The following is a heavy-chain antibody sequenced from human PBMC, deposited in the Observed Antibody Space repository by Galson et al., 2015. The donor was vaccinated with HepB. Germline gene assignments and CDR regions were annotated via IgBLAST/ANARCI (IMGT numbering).Heavy chain of an antibody. Sequence: SLRLSCAASGFTFNNYDMHWVRQPPGKGLEWVAFISYDGSNQYYADSVKGRFTISRDNSKNTLYSQVNSLRPEDTAFYYCARYRDLDNWGQGSLVTVSS. J-gene: IGHJ4*02. D-gene: IGHD1-26*01. CDR2: ISYDGSNQ. V-gene: IGHV3-30*03. CDR1: GFTFNNYD. CDR3: ARYRDLDN.